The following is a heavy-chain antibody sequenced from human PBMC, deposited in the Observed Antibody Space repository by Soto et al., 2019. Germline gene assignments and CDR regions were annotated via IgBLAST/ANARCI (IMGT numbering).Heavy chain of an antibody. Sequence: QVQLVQSGAEVKKPGSSVKVSCKATGGTFNNYAISWVRQAPGQGLEWMGGIIPIIGTADYAHKFQGRLAISADESTGTTFIVLSSLTSEDTALYYCARGGVDVVATSAFDYWGQGTLVTVSS. D-gene: IGHD5-12*01. J-gene: IGHJ4*02. CDR3: ARGGVDVVATSAFDY. V-gene: IGHV1-69*01. CDR2: IIPIIGTA. CDR1: GGTFNNYA.